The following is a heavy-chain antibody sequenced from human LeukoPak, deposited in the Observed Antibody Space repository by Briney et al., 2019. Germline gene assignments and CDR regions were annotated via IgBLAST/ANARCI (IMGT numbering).Heavy chain of an antibody. CDR1: GYTLTGYY. Sequence: GASVKVSCKASGYTLTGYYMHWVRQAPGQGLEWMGWIKPNSGGTNYAQKFQGRVTMTRDTSISTAYMELSRLRSDDTAVYYCARDPDTDAFDIWGQGTMVTVSS. J-gene: IGHJ3*02. D-gene: IGHD3-22*01. V-gene: IGHV1-2*02. CDR2: IKPNSGGT. CDR3: ARDPDTDAFDI.